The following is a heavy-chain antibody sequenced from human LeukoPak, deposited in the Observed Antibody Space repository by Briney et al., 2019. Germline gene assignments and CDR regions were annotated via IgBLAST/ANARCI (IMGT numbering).Heavy chain of an antibody. CDR2: IYHSGST. D-gene: IGHD4-17*01. Sequence: SGTLSLTCAVSGGSISSSNWWSWVRQPPGKGLEWIGEIYHSGSTTYNPSLKSRVTISIDTSKTQFSLKLSSVTAADTAVYYCARNGYYSVDYWGQGTLVTVSS. CDR3: ARNGYYSVDY. J-gene: IGHJ4*02. V-gene: IGHV4-4*02. CDR1: GGSISSSNW.